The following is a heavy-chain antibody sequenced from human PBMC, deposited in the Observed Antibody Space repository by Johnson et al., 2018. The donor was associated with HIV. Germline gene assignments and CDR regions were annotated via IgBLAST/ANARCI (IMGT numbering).Heavy chain of an antibody. Sequence: VQLVESGGGVVQPGRSLRLSCAASGFTFSIYAMHWVRQAPGKGLEWVAVISYDGSNKYYADSVKGRFTISRDNSKNTLYLQMNSLRAEDKAVYYCAKEGLRSSLRSGDAFDIWGHGTLVTVSS. J-gene: IGHJ3*02. V-gene: IGHV3-30*04. CDR1: GFTFSIYA. CDR2: ISYDGSNK. D-gene: IGHD6-6*01. CDR3: AKEGLRSSLRSGDAFDI.